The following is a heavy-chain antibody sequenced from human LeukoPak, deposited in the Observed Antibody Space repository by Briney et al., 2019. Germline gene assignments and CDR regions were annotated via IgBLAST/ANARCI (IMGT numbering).Heavy chain of an antibody. CDR2: VSGSSSNT. CDR3: AKSVYHSGNY. D-gene: IGHD3-10*01. Sequence: PGGSLRLSCAASAFSFGSYAMAWVRQAPGKGLEWVSSVSGSSSNTYYADSVKGRFTISRDNSKNTVSLQMNSLRAEDTAVYYCAKSVYHSGNYWGQGTLVTVSS. CDR1: AFSFGSYA. V-gene: IGHV3-23*01. J-gene: IGHJ4*02.